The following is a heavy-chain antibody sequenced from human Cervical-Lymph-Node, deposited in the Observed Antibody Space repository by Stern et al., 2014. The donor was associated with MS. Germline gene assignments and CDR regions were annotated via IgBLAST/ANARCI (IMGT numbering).Heavy chain of an antibody. Sequence: QVQLVQSGAEVKKPGASVKVSCKASGYTFTSYAMHWVRQAPGQRLEWMGWINAGNGNTKYSQKFQGRVTITRDTSASTAYMELSSLRSEDTAVYYCARAEAAAGTNWFDPWGQGTLVTVSS. V-gene: IGHV1-3*01. J-gene: IGHJ5*02. CDR3: ARAEAAAGTNWFDP. CDR2: INAGNGNT. CDR1: GYTFTSYA. D-gene: IGHD6-13*01.